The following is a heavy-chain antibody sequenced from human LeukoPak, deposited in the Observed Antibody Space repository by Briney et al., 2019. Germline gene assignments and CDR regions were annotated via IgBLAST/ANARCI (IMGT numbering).Heavy chain of an antibody. D-gene: IGHD4-17*01. CDR2: IYPSGST. Sequence: SSETLSLTCTVSGGSMNTYFWSWTRQPAGKGLQWIGRIYPSGSTNYSPSLKSRLTMSVDTSNNQFSLNLTSVTAADTAIYFCARDRYGGIIDSWGQGTLVSVSS. V-gene: IGHV4-4*07. CDR3: ARDRYGGIIDS. J-gene: IGHJ4*02. CDR1: GGSMNTYF.